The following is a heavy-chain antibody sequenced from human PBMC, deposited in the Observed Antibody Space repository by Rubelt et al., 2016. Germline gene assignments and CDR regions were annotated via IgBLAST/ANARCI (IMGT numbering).Heavy chain of an antibody. V-gene: IGHV1-2*02. Sequence: QVQLVQSGAEVKKPGASVKVSCKASGYTFTGYYMHWVRQAPGQGLEWMGWINPNSGGTNYAQKFQGMVTRTRDPSISTAYMELSSLRSEDTAVYYCARDFLEWSDAFDIWGQGTMVTVSS. CDR1: GYTFTGYY. CDR3: ARDFLEWSDAFDI. CDR2: INPNSGGT. D-gene: IGHD3-3*01. J-gene: IGHJ3*02.